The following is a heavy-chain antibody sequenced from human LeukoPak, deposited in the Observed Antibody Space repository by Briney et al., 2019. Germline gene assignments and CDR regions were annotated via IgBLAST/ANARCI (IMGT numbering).Heavy chain of an antibody. D-gene: IGHD6-6*01. Sequence: PGGSLRLSCAASGFTFSSYAMSWVRQAPGRGLEWVSSISSSSSYIYYADSVKGRFTISRDNAKNSLYLQMNSLRAEDTAVYYCARDLTGPSARRLEGFDYWGQGTLVTVSS. CDR2: ISSSSSYI. CDR1: GFTFSSYA. V-gene: IGHV3-21*01. J-gene: IGHJ4*02. CDR3: ARDLTGPSARRLEGFDY.